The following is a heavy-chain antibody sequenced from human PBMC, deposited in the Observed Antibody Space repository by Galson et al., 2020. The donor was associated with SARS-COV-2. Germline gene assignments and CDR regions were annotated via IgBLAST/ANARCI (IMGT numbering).Heavy chain of an antibody. D-gene: IGHD1-26*01. CDR1: GFTFSSYA. CDR3: ARDTGAWFDH. J-gene: IGHJ5*02. Sequence: GGSLRLSCAASGFTFSSYAMHWVRQAPGKGLEWVAVISYDGSNKYYADSVKGRFTISRDNSKNTLYLQMNSLRADDTAVYYCARDTGAWFDHWGQGTLVTVSS. CDR2: ISYDGSNK. V-gene: IGHV3-30*04.